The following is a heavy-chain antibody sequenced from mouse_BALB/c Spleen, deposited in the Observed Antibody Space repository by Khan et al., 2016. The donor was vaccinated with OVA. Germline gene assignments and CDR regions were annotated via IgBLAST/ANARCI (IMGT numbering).Heavy chain of an antibody. Sequence: QVRLQQSGAELAKPGASVKMSCKASGYTFINYWILWVKQRPGQGLEWIGYINPSTAYTEYNQNFKDKATLTADKSSSTAYMQLSSLTSEDSVVYYCARRGLRWDFDYWGQGTTLTVSS. CDR2: INPSTAYT. D-gene: IGHD1-1*01. V-gene: IGHV1-7*01. J-gene: IGHJ2*01. CDR3: ARRGLRWDFDY. CDR1: GYTFINYW.